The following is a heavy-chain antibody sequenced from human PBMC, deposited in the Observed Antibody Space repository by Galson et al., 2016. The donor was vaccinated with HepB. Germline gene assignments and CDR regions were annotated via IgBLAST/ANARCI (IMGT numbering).Heavy chain of an antibody. J-gene: IGHJ5*02. D-gene: IGHD3-3*01. CDR2: IGGSGTYT. V-gene: IGHV3-23*01. Sequence: SLRLSCAASGFAFGGFAMSWVRQAPGKGLEWVSSIGGSGTYTYYADSVKGRFTISRDNSQNTLFLHMNSLRAEDTAVYYCAKERFWSGYTYFDPWGQGTLVTVSS. CDR1: GFAFGGFA. CDR3: AKERFWSGYTYFDP.